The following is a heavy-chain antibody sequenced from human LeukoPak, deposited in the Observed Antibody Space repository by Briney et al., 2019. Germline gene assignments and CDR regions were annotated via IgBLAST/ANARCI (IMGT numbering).Heavy chain of an antibody. J-gene: IGHJ4*02. Sequence: PSETLSLTCTVSGGSVSSSRSYWGWTRQSPVKGLGWIRSFYFSGSTYYNPSLKSRVSISLDTSKNQFSLKLTSVTAGDTAVYYCATPNGFSYGFFDSWGQGILVTVSS. CDR2: FYFSGST. CDR1: GGSVSSSRSY. CDR3: ATPNGFSYGFFDS. D-gene: IGHD5-18*01. V-gene: IGHV4-39*01.